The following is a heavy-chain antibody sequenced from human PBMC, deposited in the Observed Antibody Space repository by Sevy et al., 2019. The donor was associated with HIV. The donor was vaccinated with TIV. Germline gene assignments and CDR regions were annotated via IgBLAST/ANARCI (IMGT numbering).Heavy chain of an antibody. Sequence: GGSLRLSCAASGFTFSSYWMSWVRQAPGKGLEWVANIKQDGSEKYYVDSVKRRFTISRDNAKNSPYLQMNSLRAEDTGVFYCVRDGGYSRSWLDYWGQGTLVTVSS. J-gene: IGHJ4*02. V-gene: IGHV3-7*01. D-gene: IGHD6-13*01. CDR2: IKQDGSEK. CDR3: VRDGGYSRSWLDY. CDR1: GFTFSSYW.